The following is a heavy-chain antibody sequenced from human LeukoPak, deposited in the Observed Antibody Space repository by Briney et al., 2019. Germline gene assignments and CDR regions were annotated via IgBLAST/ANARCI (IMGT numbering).Heavy chain of an antibody. Sequence: GGSLRLSCAASGFSFSSYAMTWVRQAPGKGLEWVSVISGSGDRTYYADTVKGRFVISRDNSKNTLYLQMNSLRAEDTAVYYCAKDHEEMTTRGFFDYWGQGTLVTVSS. CDR2: ISGSGDRT. J-gene: IGHJ4*02. D-gene: IGHD5-24*01. V-gene: IGHV3-23*01. CDR1: GFSFSSYA. CDR3: AKDHEEMTTRGFFDY.